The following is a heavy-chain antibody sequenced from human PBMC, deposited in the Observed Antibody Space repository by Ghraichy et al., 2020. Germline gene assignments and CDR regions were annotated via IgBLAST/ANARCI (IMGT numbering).Heavy chain of an antibody. Sequence: SETLSLTCIVSGGSISSYYWSWIRQPPGKGLEWIGYIYYSGSTNYNPSLKSRVTISVDTSKNQFSLKLSSVTAADTAVYYCARRAVGATGFDYWGQGTLVSVSS. CDR1: GGSISSYY. CDR2: IYYSGST. V-gene: IGHV4-59*01. CDR3: ARRAVGATGFDY. J-gene: IGHJ4*02. D-gene: IGHD1-26*01.